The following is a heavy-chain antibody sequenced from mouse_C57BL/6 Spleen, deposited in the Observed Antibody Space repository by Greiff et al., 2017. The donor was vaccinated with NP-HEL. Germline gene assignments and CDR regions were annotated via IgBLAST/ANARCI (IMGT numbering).Heavy chain of an antibody. D-gene: IGHD1-2*01. CDR2: ISSGSSTI. V-gene: IGHV5-17*01. J-gene: IGHJ4*01. Sequence: VQLKESGGGLVKPGGSLKLSCAASGFTFSDYGMHWVRQAPEKGLEWVAYISSGSSTIYYADTVKGRFTISRDNAKNTLFLQMTSLRSEDTAMYYCASTLLRGYYAMDYWGQGTSVTVSS. CDR1: GFTFSDYG. CDR3: ASTLLRGYYAMDY.